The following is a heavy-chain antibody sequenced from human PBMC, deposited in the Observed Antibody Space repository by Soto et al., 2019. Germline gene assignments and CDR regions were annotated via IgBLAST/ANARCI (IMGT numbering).Heavy chain of an antibody. D-gene: IGHD1-26*01. J-gene: IGHJ4*02. V-gene: IGHV3-30*18. Sequence: GGSLRLSCVASGFTFSSCGMHWVRQAPGKGLEWVAIISYDGSNTYYADSVKGRFTISRDNSRNTLYLQMNSLRAEDTSVYYCAKEGGLSGSYYISSSYYFDYWGQGTLVTVPQ. CDR3: AKEGGLSGSYYISSSYYFDY. CDR1: GFTFSSCG. CDR2: ISYDGSNT.